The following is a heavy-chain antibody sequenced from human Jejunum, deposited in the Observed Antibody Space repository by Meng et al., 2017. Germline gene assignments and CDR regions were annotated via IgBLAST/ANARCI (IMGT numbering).Heavy chain of an antibody. CDR3: ARDSWSDLWGSGHKYYGMDV. CDR1: GFSFSSYE. CDR2: IRGSGRTL. J-gene: IGHJ6*02. V-gene: IGHV3-48*03. D-gene: IGHD7-27*01. Sequence: GGSLRLSCAASGFSFSSYEMYWVRQAPGKGLEWVSYIRGSGRTLYYADSVKGRFTISRDNAKNSLYLQMNSLRAEDTALYYCARDSWSDLWGSGHKYYGMDVWGQGTTVTVSS.